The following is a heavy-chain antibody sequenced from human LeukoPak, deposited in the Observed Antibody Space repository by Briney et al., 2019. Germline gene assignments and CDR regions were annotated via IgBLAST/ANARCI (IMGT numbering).Heavy chain of an antibody. J-gene: IGHJ4*02. CDR2: ISYDGSQK. CDR1: GFNFSDYA. CDR3: ARGWIRYFDY. Sequence: GGSLRLSCAASGFNFSDYALHWVRQAPGKGLQWVALISYDGSQKYYTDSVKPRFTISRDNSDDTLYLHMYSLRPDDTAVYYGARGWIRYFDYWGQGTLVTVSS. D-gene: IGHD3-9*01. V-gene: IGHV3-30-3*01.